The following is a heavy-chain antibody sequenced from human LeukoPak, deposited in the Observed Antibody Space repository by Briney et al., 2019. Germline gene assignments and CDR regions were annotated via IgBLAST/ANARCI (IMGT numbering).Heavy chain of an antibody. CDR1: AASFSNFY. Sequence: SQCLSPASTLAAASFSNFYCGCVRHPPGNWLEWIGYIFYTGTTNYNPSLRSRVSMSVDTSKKQYSLKLSSVTAADTAVYYCASPRYSGTYYDDYWGQGTLVTVSS. V-gene: IGHV4-59*08. J-gene: IGHJ4*02. CDR3: ASPRYSGTYYDDY. CDR2: IFYTGTT. D-gene: IGHD1-26*01.